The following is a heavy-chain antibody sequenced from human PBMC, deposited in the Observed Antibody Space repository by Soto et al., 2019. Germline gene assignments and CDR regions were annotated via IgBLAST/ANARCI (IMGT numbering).Heavy chain of an antibody. Sequence: EVQLVESGGGLVQPGESLRLSCAASGFTFSSYWMHWVRQAPGKGLVWVSRINSDGSRTNYADSVKGRFTVSRDNAKNTQYLQMNSLRAADTAVYYCARVLTGSWNWFDPWGQGTQVTVSS. CDR1: GFTFSSYW. CDR3: ARVLTGSWNWFDP. V-gene: IGHV3-74*01. D-gene: IGHD6-13*01. CDR2: INSDGSRT. J-gene: IGHJ5*02.